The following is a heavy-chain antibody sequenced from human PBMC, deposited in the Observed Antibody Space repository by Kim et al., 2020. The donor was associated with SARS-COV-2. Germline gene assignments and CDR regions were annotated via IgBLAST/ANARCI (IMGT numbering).Heavy chain of an antibody. CDR3: ARLGAFVVVPAAMKRNWFDP. D-gene: IGHD2-2*01. CDR1: GGSFSGYY. Sequence: SETLSLTCAVYGGSFSGYYWSWIRQPPGKGLEWIGEINHSGSTNYNPSLKSRVTISVDTSKNQFSLKLSSVTAADTAVYYCARLGAFVVVPAAMKRNWFDPWGQGTLVTVSS. J-gene: IGHJ5*02. CDR2: INHSGST. V-gene: IGHV4-34*01.